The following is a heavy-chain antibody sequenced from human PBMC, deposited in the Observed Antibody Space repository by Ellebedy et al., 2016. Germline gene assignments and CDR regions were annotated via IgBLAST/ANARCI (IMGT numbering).Heavy chain of an antibody. CDR1: GYSFHSYW. V-gene: IGHV5-51*01. D-gene: IGHD4-17*01. CDR2: IYPGDSDT. CDR3: ARRAGTVTTFVGFDY. Sequence: GESLKISXKGSGYSFHSYWIGWVRQMPGKGLEWMGIIYPGDSDTRYSPSFQGQVTISADKSISTAYLQWSSLKASDTAIYYCARRAGTVTTFVGFDYWGQGTLVTVSS. J-gene: IGHJ4*02.